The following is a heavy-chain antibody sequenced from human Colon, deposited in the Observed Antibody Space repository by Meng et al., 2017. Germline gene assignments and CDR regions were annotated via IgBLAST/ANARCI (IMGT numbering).Heavy chain of an antibody. V-gene: IGHV3-23*01. J-gene: IGHJ4*02. CDR2: ISGSGGST. CDR1: GFTFSSYA. CDR3: AKIHPPYCGGDCYPFDY. D-gene: IGHD2-21*02. Sequence: GESLKISCEASGFTFSSYAMSWVRQAPGKGLEWVSAISGSGGSTYYADSVKGRFTISRDNSKNTLYLQMNSLRAEDTAVYYCAKIHPPYCGGDCYPFDYWGQGTLVTVSS.